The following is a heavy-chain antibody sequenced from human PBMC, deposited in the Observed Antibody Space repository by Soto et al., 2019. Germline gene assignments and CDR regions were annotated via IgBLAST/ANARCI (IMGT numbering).Heavy chain of an antibody. J-gene: IGHJ5*02. CDR1: GSTFSSYG. CDR2: IWYDGSNK. D-gene: IGHD1-26*01. V-gene: IGHV3-33*01. CDR3: ARDRVLRTPNWFDP. Sequence: QVQLVESGGGVVQPGRSLRLSCAASGSTFSSYGMHWVRQAPGKGLEWVAVIWYDGSNKYYADSVKGRFTISRDNSKNTLYLQMNSLRAEDTAVYYCARDRVLRTPNWFDPWGQGTLVTVSS.